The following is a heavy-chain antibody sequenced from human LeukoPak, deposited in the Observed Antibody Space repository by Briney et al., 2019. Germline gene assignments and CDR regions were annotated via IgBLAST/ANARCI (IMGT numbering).Heavy chain of an antibody. V-gene: IGHV4-34*01. Sequence: ETLSLTCAVYGGSFSGYYWSWIRQPPGKGLEWIGEINHSGSTNYNPSLKSRVTISVDTSKNQFSLKLSSVTAADTAVYYCARGRNSYGSGSYYNYPLDYWGQGTLVTVSS. D-gene: IGHD3-10*01. CDR3: ARGRNSYGSGSYYNYPLDY. CDR1: GGSFSGYY. J-gene: IGHJ4*02. CDR2: INHSGST.